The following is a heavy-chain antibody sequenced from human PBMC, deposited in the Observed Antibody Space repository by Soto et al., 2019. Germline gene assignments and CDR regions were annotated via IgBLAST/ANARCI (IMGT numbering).Heavy chain of an antibody. Sequence: GPVKVSCKASGYTFTGYYMHWVRQAPGQGLEWMGWINPNSGGTNYAQKFQGWVTMTRDTSISTAYMELSRLRSDDTAVYYCAREWRPGMEGSHYGMDVWGQGTTVTVSS. J-gene: IGHJ6*02. V-gene: IGHV1-2*04. D-gene: IGHD3-3*01. CDR2: INPNSGGT. CDR1: GYTFTGYY. CDR3: AREWRPGMEGSHYGMDV.